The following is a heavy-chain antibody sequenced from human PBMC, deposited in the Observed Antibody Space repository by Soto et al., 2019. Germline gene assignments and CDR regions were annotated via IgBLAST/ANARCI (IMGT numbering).Heavy chain of an antibody. Sequence: SETLSLTCAVSGYSISSSNWWGWIRQPPGKGLEWIGEINHSGSTNYNPSLKSRVTISVDTSKNQFSLKLSSVTAADTAVYYCARGRIAVTPMGRNWFDPWGQGTLVTVSS. J-gene: IGHJ5*02. CDR3: ARGRIAVTPMGRNWFDP. CDR1: GYSISSSNW. CDR2: INHSGST. D-gene: IGHD6-19*01. V-gene: IGHV4-28*03.